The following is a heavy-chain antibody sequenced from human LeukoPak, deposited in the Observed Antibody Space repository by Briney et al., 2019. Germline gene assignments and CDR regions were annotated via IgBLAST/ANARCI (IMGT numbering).Heavy chain of an antibody. J-gene: IGHJ4*02. V-gene: IGHV1-18*04. CDR2: ISAYNGNT. CDR3: ARPREEDGYNYNWAFDY. Sequence: GAAVNVSCKASGYTFTGYYMHWVRQAPGQGVKWMGWISAYNGNTTFAQVPQGRGTITTETAPTTAYIELRSLRSDDTAVYYCARPREEDGYNYNWAFDYWGQGTLVTVSS. D-gene: IGHD5-24*01. CDR1: GYTFTGYY.